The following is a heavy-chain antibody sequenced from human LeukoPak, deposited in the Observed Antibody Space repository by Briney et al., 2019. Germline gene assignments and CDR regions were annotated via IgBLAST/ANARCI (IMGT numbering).Heavy chain of an antibody. Sequence: SAPLSLPSAVYGGSFSGYYWNWFRQPPGKGLAWLGEFNHSGGTNYNPSLKRRVTLSIDTSKNQSSLKLRSVTAADSAVYYCARGGQGLGSWGQGTLVTVSS. CDR3: ARGGQGLGS. CDR1: GGSFSGYY. CDR2: FNHSGGT. D-gene: IGHD1-1*01. V-gene: IGHV4-34*01. J-gene: IGHJ4*02.